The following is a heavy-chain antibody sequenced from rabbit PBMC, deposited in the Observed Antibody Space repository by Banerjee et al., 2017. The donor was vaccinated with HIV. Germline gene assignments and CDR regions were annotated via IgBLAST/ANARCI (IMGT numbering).Heavy chain of an antibody. CDR3: ARETWGVTGNYGL. CDR1: GFSFSSNW. J-gene: IGHJ4*01. Sequence: LEESGGGLVKPGGTLTLTCTVSGFSFSSNWICWVRQAPGKGLEWIACIDTNDGDTDYANWPKGRFTISKTSSTTVTLQMTSLTAADTATYFCARETWGVTGNYGLWGPGTLVTVS. V-gene: IGHV1S45*01. CDR2: IDTNDGDT. D-gene: IGHD7-1*01.